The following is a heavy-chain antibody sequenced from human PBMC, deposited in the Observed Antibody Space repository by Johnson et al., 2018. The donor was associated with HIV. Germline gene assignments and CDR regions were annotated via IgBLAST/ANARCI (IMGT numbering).Heavy chain of an antibody. CDR3: VKVSSWYFLRAFDI. CDR1: GFNFSNDA. D-gene: IGHD6-13*01. V-gene: IGHV3-30*04. Sequence: QVQLVESGGGVVQPGRSLRLSCAASGFNFSNDAIHWVRQAPCKGLEWVAVISYDGSNKYYADSVKGRLIMSRDNSKNTLYVEMDSLRAEDTAVYYCVKVSSWYFLRAFDIWGQGTMVTVSS. J-gene: IGHJ3*02. CDR2: ISYDGSNK.